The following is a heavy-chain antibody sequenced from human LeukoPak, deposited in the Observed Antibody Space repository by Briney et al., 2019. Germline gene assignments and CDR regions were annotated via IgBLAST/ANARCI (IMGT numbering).Heavy chain of an antibody. J-gene: IGHJ4*02. Sequence: GGSLRLSCAASGFTFSSYSMNWVRQAPGKGLEWVSSISSSSSYIYYADSVKGRFTISRDNAKNSLYLQMNSLRAEDTAVYYCARDNSVVVVPAATANDYWGQGTLVTVSS. CDR1: GFTFSSYS. D-gene: IGHD2-2*01. CDR3: ARDNSVVVVPAATANDY. V-gene: IGHV3-21*01. CDR2: ISSSSSYI.